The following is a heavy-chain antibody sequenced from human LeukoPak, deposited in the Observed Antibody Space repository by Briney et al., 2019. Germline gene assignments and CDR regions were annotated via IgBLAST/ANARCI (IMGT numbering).Heavy chain of an antibody. CDR2: ISGSGTSP. D-gene: IGHD6-19*01. V-gene: IGHV3-23*01. J-gene: IGHJ4*02. CDR1: GFIFNNFA. CDR3: AKSLRYSSGCHHFDY. Sequence: PGGSLRLSCAASGFIFNNFAMGWVRQAPGKGLEWVSGISGSGTSPYYADSVKGRFTISRDNSKNTVYLQMNSLRVEDTAAYYCAKSLRYSSGCHHFDYWGQGTLVTVSS.